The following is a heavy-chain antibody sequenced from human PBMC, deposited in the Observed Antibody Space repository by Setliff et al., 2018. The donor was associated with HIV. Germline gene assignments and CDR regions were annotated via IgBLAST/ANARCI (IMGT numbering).Heavy chain of an antibody. Sequence: GESLKISCAASGFVFRNYNMNWVRQAPGKGLEWVSSVSSDGRYIYYADSVKGRFTISRDNAKNSLYLQMDSLRAEDTAVYFCAGGVVVVAAHPGAFDIWGQGTMVTVSS. J-gene: IGHJ3*02. CDR1: GFVFRNYN. CDR3: AGGVVVVAAHPGAFDI. CDR2: VSSDGRYI. V-gene: IGHV3-21*01. D-gene: IGHD2-15*01.